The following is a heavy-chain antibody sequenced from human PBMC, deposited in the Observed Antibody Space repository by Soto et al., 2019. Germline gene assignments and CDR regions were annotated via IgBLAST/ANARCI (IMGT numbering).Heavy chain of an antibody. CDR1: GGSISSSSYY. CDR2: IYYSGST. Sequence: PSETLSLTCTVSGGSISSSSYYWGWIRQPPGKGLEWIGSIYYSGSTYYNPSLKSRVTISVDTSKNQFSLKLSSVTAADTAVYYCARRSPDPSMVRGVYYYYGMDVWGQGTTVTVSS. V-gene: IGHV4-39*01. D-gene: IGHD3-10*01. CDR3: ARRSPDPSMVRGVYYYYGMDV. J-gene: IGHJ6*02.